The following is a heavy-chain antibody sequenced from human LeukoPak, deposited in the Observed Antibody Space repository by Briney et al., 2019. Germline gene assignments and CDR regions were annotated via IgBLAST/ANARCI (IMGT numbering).Heavy chain of an antibody. Sequence: SETLSLTCTVSGGSISSGGYSWSWIRQHPGKGLEWIGYIYYSGSTSYNPSLKSRVTISVDTSKNQFSLKLSSVTAADTAVYYYARDWSLDYWGQGTLVTVSS. CDR1: GGSISSGGYS. CDR3: ARDWSLDY. CDR2: IYYSGST. J-gene: IGHJ4*02. V-gene: IGHV4-31*03.